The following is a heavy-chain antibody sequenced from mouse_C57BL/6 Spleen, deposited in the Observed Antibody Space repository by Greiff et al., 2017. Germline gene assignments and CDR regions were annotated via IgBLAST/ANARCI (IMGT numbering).Heavy chain of an antibody. Sequence: QVQLQQSGPELVKPGASVKISCKASGYAFSSSWMNWVKQRPGKGLEWIGRIYPGDGDTNYNGKFKGKATLTADKSSSTAYMQLSSLTSEDSAVYFCASLLWYPYYFDYWGQGTTLTVSS. D-gene: IGHD2-10*01. CDR2: IYPGDGDT. J-gene: IGHJ2*01. CDR3: ASLLWYPYYFDY. CDR1: GYAFSSSW. V-gene: IGHV1-82*01.